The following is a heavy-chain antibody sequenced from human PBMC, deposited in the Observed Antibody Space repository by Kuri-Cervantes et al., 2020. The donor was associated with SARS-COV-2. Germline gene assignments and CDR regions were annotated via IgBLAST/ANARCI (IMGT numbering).Heavy chain of an antibody. D-gene: IGHD6-6*01. Sequence: GGSLRLSCAASGFTFSSYSMNWVRQAPGKGLEWVSSISSSSSYIYYADSVKRRFTISRDNAKNSLYLQMNSLRAEDTAVYYCARVRMVGSSSVPYYFDYWGQGTLVTVSS. CDR2: ISSSSSYI. CDR1: GFTFSSYS. V-gene: IGHV3-21*01. J-gene: IGHJ4*02. CDR3: ARVRMVGSSSVPYYFDY.